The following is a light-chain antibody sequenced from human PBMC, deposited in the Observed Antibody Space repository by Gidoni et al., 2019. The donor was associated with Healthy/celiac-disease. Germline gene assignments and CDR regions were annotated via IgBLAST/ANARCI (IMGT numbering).Light chain of an antibody. CDR2: DAS. Sequence: DIQMTQSPSTLSASVGDRVTITCRASQSISSWLAWYQQKPGKAPKLLIYDASSLESGVPSRFSGRGSGTEFTLTISSLQPDDFATYYCQQYNSYSRTFGQGTQVEIK. V-gene: IGKV1-5*01. CDR1: QSISSW. J-gene: IGKJ1*01. CDR3: QQYNSYSRT.